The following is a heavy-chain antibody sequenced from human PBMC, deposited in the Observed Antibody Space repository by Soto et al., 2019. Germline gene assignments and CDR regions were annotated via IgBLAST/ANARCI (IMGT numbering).Heavy chain of an antibody. CDR2: IYSSGIT. CDR1: GGSVSSGSYY. Sequence: SETLSLTCTVSGGSVSSGSYYWSWIRQPPGKGLEWIGYIYSSGITNYNPSLKSRVTMSVDTSKKQFSLKLTSVTAADTAVYYCARYSSNWFQTEGMDVWGQGTTVTVSS. CDR3: ARYSSNWFQTEGMDV. J-gene: IGHJ6*02. V-gene: IGHV4-61*01. D-gene: IGHD6-13*01.